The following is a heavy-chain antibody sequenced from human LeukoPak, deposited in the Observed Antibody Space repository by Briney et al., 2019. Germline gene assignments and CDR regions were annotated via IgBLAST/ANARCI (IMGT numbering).Heavy chain of an antibody. Sequence: GGSLRLSCAASGFTFSSYAMSWVRQAPGKGLEWVSVLSGSGATTYYADSVKGRFTISRDNSKNTLYLQMTSLRAEDTAVYYCAKEAYSSGWYWFDPWGQGTLVTVSS. CDR2: LSGSGATT. CDR3: AKEAYSSGWYWFDP. V-gene: IGHV3-23*01. D-gene: IGHD6-19*01. J-gene: IGHJ5*02. CDR1: GFTFSSYA.